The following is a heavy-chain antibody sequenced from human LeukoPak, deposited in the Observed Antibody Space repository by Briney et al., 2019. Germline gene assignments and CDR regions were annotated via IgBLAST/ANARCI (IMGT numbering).Heavy chain of an antibody. V-gene: IGHV3-30*04. CDR1: GFTFSSYA. Sequence: GGSLRLSCAASGFTFSSYAMRWVRQAPGKGLEWVAVISYDGSNKYYADSVKGRFTISRDNSENTLYLQMNSLRAEDTAVYYCARASYCGGDCYSGPIDYWGQGTLVTVSS. J-gene: IGHJ4*02. D-gene: IGHD2-21*02. CDR3: ARASYCGGDCYSGPIDY. CDR2: ISYDGSNK.